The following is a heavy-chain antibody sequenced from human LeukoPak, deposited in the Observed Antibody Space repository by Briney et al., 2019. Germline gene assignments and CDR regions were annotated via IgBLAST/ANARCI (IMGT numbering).Heavy chain of an antibody. CDR3: AKLFDSGTYNNFFHY. Sequence: GGSLRLSCAASGFTFSSYAMSWVPQAPGKGLEWVSAITATSSSTYDADSVQGRFTISRDNSKNTLYLQMNGLRPEDTAIYYCAKLFDSGTYNNFFHYWGQGTLVTVSS. V-gene: IGHV3-23*01. J-gene: IGHJ4*02. CDR2: ITATSSST. CDR1: GFTFSSYA. D-gene: IGHD3-10*01.